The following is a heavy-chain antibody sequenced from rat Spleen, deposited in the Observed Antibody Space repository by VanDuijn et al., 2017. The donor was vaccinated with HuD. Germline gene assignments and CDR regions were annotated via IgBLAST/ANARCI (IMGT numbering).Heavy chain of an antibody. CDR3: ATTPVGYFEY. CDR2: ITNSGDTT. J-gene: IGHJ2*01. D-gene: IGHD3-4*01. Sequence: EVQLVGSGGGLVQPGRSLKLSCAASGFTFSNYGMAWVRQAPTKGLEWVASITNSGDTTYYRDSVKGRFTISRDNAKATLYLQMHSLRSEDTATYYCATTPVGYFEYWGQGVMVTVSS. CDR1: GFTFSNYG. V-gene: IGHV5S13*01.